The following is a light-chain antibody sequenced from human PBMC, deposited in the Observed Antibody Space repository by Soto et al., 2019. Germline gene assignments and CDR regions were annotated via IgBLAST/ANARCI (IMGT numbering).Light chain of an antibody. Sequence: EIVMTQSPATLCVSPGERATLSCRASESVSSSLAWYQHKPGQSPRLLIYGASSRATGIPDRFSGSGSGTDFTLTISSLEPEDFAVYYCQQRSNWPGLTFGGGTKVDIK. CDR1: ESVSSS. CDR3: QQRSNWPGLT. CDR2: GAS. J-gene: IGKJ4*01. V-gene: IGKV3-11*01.